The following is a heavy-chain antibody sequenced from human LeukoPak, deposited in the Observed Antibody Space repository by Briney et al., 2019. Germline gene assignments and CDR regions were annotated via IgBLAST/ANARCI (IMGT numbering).Heavy chain of an antibody. D-gene: IGHD2-15*01. CDR3: AGWSSYFDQ. CDR2: IYYSGST. J-gene: IGHJ4*02. Sequence: SETLSLTCTFSGDSISTYYWSLIRQPPGKGLEWIGYIYYSGSTNYNPSLKSRVTISVDTSKNQFSLKLTSVTAADTAVYYCAGWSSYFDQWGQGTLVTVSS. CDR1: GDSISTYY. V-gene: IGHV4-59*08.